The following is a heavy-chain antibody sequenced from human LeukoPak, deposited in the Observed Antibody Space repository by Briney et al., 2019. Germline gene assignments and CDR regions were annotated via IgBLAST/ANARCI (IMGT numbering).Heavy chain of an antibody. Sequence: GGSLRLSCAASAFTFSESAMNWVRQAPGKGLEWVSHIGGGGDDTEYADSVKGHFTVSRDNSKNMMYLQMNSLRAEDTAVYYCVKDAVERNGVFDSFDIWGQGAMVIVSS. CDR2: IGGGGDDT. J-gene: IGHJ3*02. CDR3: VKDAVERNGVFDSFDI. CDR1: AFTFSESA. V-gene: IGHV3-23*01. D-gene: IGHD2-8*01.